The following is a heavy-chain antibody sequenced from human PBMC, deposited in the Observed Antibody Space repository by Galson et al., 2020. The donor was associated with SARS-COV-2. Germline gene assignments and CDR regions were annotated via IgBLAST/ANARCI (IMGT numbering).Heavy chain of an antibody. CDR2: RYTSGST. CDR3: ASTGWVDGYYFDY. J-gene: IGHJ4*02. V-gene: IGHV4-4*07. D-gene: IGHD6-19*01. CDR1: GGYISSYY. Sequence: ETSETLSLTCTVSGGYISSYYWSWIRQPAGKGLERNGRRYTSGSTNYNPSLKSRVTMSVDTSKNQFSLKLSSVTAADTAVYYCASTGWVDGYYFDYWGQGTLVTVSS.